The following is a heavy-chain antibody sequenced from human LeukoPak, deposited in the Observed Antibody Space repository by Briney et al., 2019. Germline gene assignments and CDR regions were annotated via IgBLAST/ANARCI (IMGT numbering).Heavy chain of an antibody. CDR2: FDPEGGET. J-gene: IGHJ4*02. CDR1: GNTLTELS. V-gene: IGHV1-24*01. Sequence: ASVNVSCKVSGNTLTELSMHWVRQAPGKGLEWMGGFDPEGGETIFAQNFQGRVTMTEDTSTDTAYMELSSLRSEDTALYYCATYYFDSTNFYYAGGYFDNWGQGTLVTVSS. D-gene: IGHD3-22*01. CDR3: ATYYFDSTNFYYAGGYFDN.